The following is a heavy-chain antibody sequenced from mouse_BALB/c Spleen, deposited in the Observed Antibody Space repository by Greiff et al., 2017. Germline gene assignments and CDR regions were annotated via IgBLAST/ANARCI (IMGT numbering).Heavy chain of an antibody. CDR1: GYTFTSYW. CDR2: INPSTGYT. Sequence: VQLQQSGAELAKPGASVKMSCKASGYTFTSYWMHWVKQRPGQGLEWIGYINPSTGYTEYNQKFKDKATLTADKSSSTAYMQLSSLTSEDSAVYYCAKGYAMDYWGQGTSVTVSS. J-gene: IGHJ4*01. CDR3: AKGYAMDY. V-gene: IGHV1-7*01.